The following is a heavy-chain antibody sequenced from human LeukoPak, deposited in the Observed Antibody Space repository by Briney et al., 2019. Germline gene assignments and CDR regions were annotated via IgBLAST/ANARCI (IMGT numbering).Heavy chain of an antibody. V-gene: IGHV1-2*02. J-gene: IGHJ4*02. CDR1: GYTFTGYY. CDR3: ARDGSPYYDILTGYSHWEY. CDR2: INPNSGGT. D-gene: IGHD3-9*01. Sequence: GASVKVSCKASGYTFTGYYMHWVRQAPGQGLEWMGWINPNSGGTNYAQKFQGRVTMTRDTSISTAYMELNRLKSDDTAVYYCARDGSPYYDILTGYSHWEYWGQGTLVTVSS.